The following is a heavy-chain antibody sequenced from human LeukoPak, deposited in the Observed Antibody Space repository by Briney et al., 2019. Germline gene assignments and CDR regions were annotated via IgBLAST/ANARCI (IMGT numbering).Heavy chain of an antibody. Sequence: PSETLSLTCTVSGGSVSGGDCYWSWIRQPPGTGLEWIGYIYYSGSTYYNPSLKSRLTISVDTSKNQFSLKLSSVTAADTAVYFCARTNYGSGSYYSFWGQGTLVTVST. V-gene: IGHV4-30-4*01. CDR3: ARTNYGSGSYYSF. D-gene: IGHD3-10*01. CDR2: IYYSGST. CDR1: GGSVSGGDCY. J-gene: IGHJ4*02.